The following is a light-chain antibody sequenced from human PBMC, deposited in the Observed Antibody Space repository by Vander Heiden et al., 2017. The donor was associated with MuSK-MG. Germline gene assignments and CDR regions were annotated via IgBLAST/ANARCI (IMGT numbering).Light chain of an antibody. V-gene: IGKV3-15*01. CDR1: QSVSSN. CDR3: QQYNNGPPVT. J-gene: IGKJ3*01. Sequence: EIVMTQSPATLSVSPGERATLSCRASQSVSSNSAWYQQKPGQAPRLLIYGASTRATGIPARFSGSGSGTEFTLTISSLQSEDFAVYYCQQYNNGPPVTFGPGTKVDIK. CDR2: GAS.